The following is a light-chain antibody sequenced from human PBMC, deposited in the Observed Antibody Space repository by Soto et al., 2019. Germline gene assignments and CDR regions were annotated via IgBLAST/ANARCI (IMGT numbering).Light chain of an antibody. CDR2: AVS. V-gene: IGKV1-9*01. Sequence: DIQLTQSPSFLSASVGDRVTITCRASQGISSYLAWYQQEPGKAPKPLIYAVSTLQSGVPSRFSGSGSGTEFTLTISSLQPEDFATYYCQQLNTYPLTFGGGTKVEIK. CDR3: QQLNTYPLT. CDR1: QGISSY. J-gene: IGKJ4*01.